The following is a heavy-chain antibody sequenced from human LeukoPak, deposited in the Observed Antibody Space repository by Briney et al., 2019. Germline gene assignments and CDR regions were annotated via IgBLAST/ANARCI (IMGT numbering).Heavy chain of an antibody. CDR1: GFTFSSYA. Sequence: GGSLRLSCAASGFTFSSYAMSWVRQAPGKGLEWVSAISGSGGSTYYADSVKGRFTISRDNSKSTLYLQMNSLRAENTAVYYCAKSGYYDSSGSDYWGQGTLVTVSS. CDR2: ISGSGGST. V-gene: IGHV3-23*01. D-gene: IGHD3-22*01. CDR3: AKSGYYDSSGSDY. J-gene: IGHJ4*02.